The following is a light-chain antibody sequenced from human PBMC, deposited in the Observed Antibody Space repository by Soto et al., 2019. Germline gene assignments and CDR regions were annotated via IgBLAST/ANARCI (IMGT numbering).Light chain of an antibody. Sequence: QSVLTQPPSASGTPGQRVSFSCSGSTSNIGSNTVNWYQQPPGTAPKILIYSNSKRHSGVPERFSGSKSGTSASLAIRGLQSEDEAGYYCSTWDDSLNGWVFGGGTKLTVL. V-gene: IGLV1-44*01. CDR3: STWDDSLNGWV. CDR2: SNS. CDR1: TSNIGSNT. J-gene: IGLJ3*02.